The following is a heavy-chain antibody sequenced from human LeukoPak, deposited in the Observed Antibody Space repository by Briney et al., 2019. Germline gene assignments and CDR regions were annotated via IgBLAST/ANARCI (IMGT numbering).Heavy chain of an antibody. J-gene: IGHJ5*02. CDR2: ISGSGGST. Sequence: GGSLRLSCAASGFTFSSYAMSWVRQAPGKGLEWVSAISGSGGSTYYADSVKGRFTISRDNSKNTLYLQMDSLRAEDTAVYYCVRDRPHNWFDPWGPGTLVTVSS. CDR1: GFTFSSYA. V-gene: IGHV3-23*01. CDR3: VRDRPHNWFDP. D-gene: IGHD6-6*01.